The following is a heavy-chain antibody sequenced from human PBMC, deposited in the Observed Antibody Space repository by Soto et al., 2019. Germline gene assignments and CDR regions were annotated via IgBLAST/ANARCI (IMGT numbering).Heavy chain of an antibody. J-gene: IGHJ4*02. CDR1: GGSFGDVC. CDR2: INPSGGT. CDR3: ARVLAARASRDFDY. Sequence: PSETLSLTWAVYGGSFGDVCCSWIRQPPGKGLEWIGEINPSGGTNYNPSLKSRVSISVATSKNQFSLKLSSVTAADTAVYYCARVLAARASRDFDYWGQGTLVTVSS. V-gene: IGHV4-34*01. D-gene: IGHD2-15*01.